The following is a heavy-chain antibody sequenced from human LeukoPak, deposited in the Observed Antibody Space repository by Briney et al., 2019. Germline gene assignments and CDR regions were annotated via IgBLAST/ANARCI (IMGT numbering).Heavy chain of an antibody. CDR1: GGTFSSYA. J-gene: IGHJ4*02. V-gene: IGHV1-69*04. Sequence: GASVKVSCKAPGGTFSSYAISWVRQAPGQGLEWMGRIIPILGIANYAQKFQGRVTITADKSTSTAYMELSSLRSEDTAVYYCARDRDNWNYVFDYWGQGTLVTVSS. CDR2: IIPILGIA. CDR3: ARDRDNWNYVFDY. D-gene: IGHD1-7*01.